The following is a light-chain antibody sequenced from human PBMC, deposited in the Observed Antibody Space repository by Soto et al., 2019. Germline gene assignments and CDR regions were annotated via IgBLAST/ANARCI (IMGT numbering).Light chain of an antibody. J-gene: IGLJ3*02. CDR2: EVS. CDR1: SSDVGYYNY. Sequence: QSALTQPASVSGSPGQSITISCTGTSSDVGYYNYVSWYQHHPGKVPKLMIYEVSNRPSGVSNRFSGSKSGNTASLTISGLQAEDEADYYRSLYTTSRTQVFGGGTKLTVL. V-gene: IGLV2-14*01. CDR3: SLYTTSRTQV.